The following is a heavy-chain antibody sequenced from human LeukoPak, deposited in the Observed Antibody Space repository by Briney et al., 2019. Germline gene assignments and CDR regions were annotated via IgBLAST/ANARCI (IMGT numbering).Heavy chain of an antibody. J-gene: IGHJ4*02. V-gene: IGHV3-33*01. CDR1: GFTFSSYG. Sequence: GGSLRLSCAASGFTFSSYGMHWVRQAPGKGLEWVGVIWYDGSNKYYADSVKGRFTISRDNSKNTLYLQMNSLRPEDTAVYYCARDFEYSSSFFDYWGQGTLVTVSS. CDR3: ARDFEYSSSFFDY. CDR2: IWYDGSNK. D-gene: IGHD6-6*01.